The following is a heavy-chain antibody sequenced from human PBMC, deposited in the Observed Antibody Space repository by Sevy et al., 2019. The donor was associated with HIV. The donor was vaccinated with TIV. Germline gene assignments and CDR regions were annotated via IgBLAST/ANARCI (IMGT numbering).Heavy chain of an antibody. Sequence: GGSLRLSCAASGFTFSSYAMSWVRQAPGKGLEWVSAISGSGGSTYYAYSVKGRFTISRDNSKNTLYLQMNSLRAEDTAVYYCAKDIPDIVVVPADIDAFDIWGQGTMVTVSS. CDR1: GFTFSSYA. D-gene: IGHD2-2*01. V-gene: IGHV3-23*01. J-gene: IGHJ3*02. CDR3: AKDIPDIVVVPADIDAFDI. CDR2: ISGSGGST.